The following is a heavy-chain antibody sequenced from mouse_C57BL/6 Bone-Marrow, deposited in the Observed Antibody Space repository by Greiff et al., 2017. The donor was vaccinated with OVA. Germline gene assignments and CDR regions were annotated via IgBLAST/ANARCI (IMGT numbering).Heavy chain of an antibody. CDR3: ARRSSYEDYFDY. Sequence: QVQLQQSGAELMKPGASVKLSCKATGYTFTGYWIEWVKQRPGHGLEWIGEILPGRGSTNYNEKFKGKATFTADTSSNTAYMQLSSLTTEDSAIYYCARRSSYEDYFDYWGQGTTLTVSS. CDR1: GYTFTGYW. CDR2: ILPGRGST. V-gene: IGHV1-9*01. D-gene: IGHD1-1*01. J-gene: IGHJ2*01.